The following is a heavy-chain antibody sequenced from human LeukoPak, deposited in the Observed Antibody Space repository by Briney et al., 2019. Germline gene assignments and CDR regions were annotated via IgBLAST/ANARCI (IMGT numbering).Heavy chain of an antibody. D-gene: IGHD6-19*01. V-gene: IGHV3-30-3*01. Sequence: GGSLRLSCAASGFTFSGYPIHWVRQAPGKGLEWVAVISYDGSNKYYADSVKGRFTISRDNSKNTLYLQMNSLRAEDTAVYYCARDMSGCLDYWGQGTLVTVSS. J-gene: IGHJ4*02. CDR3: ARDMSGCLDY. CDR2: ISYDGSNK. CDR1: GFTFSGYP.